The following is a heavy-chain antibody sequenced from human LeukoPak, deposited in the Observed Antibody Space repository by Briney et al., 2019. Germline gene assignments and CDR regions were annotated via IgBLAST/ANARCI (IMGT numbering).Heavy chain of an antibody. CDR3: ARKYYYYGSRSSRYYYMDV. CDR2: IFHSGST. D-gene: IGHD3-10*01. CDR1: SGSIFSSNW. J-gene: IGHJ6*03. Sequence: SETLSLTCAVSSGSIFSSNWWSWVRQPPGKGLEWIGQIFHSGSTNYNPSLKSRVTISVDTSKNQFSLKLSSVTAADTAVYYCARKYYYYGSRSSRYYYMDVWGKGTTVTVSS. V-gene: IGHV4-4*02.